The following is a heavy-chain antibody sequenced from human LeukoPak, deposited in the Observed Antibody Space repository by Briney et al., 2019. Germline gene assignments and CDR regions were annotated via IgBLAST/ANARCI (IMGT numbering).Heavy chain of an antibody. CDR1: GYTFTGYY. CDR3: ARGPSVSVLPYFYYYMDV. CDR2: INPNSGGT. J-gene: IGHJ6*03. D-gene: IGHD3-10*02. V-gene: IGHV1-2*02. Sequence: GASVKVSCKASGYTFTGYYMHWVRQAPGQGLEWMGWINPNSGGTNYAQKFQGRVTMTRDMSISTAYMELSRLRSDDTAVYYCARGPSVSVLPYFYYYMDVWGKGTTVTVSS.